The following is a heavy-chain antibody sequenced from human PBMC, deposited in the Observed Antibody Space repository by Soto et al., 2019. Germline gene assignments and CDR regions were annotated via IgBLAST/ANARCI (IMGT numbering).Heavy chain of an antibody. J-gene: IGHJ6*02. D-gene: IGHD3-10*01. Sequence: QVQLVESGGGVVQPGGSLRLSCAASGFTFSSYGMHWVRQAPGKGLEWVAVIWYDGSNKYYADSVKGRFTISRDNSKNTLYLQMNHLRAEETGGYLCAEGILEVRGVDVMDVWGPGTTVTVSS. CDR2: IWYDGSNK. V-gene: IGHV3-33*06. CDR3: AEGILEVRGVDVMDV. CDR1: GFTFSSYG.